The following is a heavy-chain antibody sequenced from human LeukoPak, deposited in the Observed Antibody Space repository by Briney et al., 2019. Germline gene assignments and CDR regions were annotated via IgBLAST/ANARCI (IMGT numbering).Heavy chain of an antibody. CDR1: GYTFTSYY. Sequence: ASVKVSCTASGYTFTSYYMHWVRQAPGQGLEWMGIISPSGGSTSYAQKFQGRVTMTRDTSTSTVYMELSSLRSEDTAVYYCASLFSSGPLGGPWGQGTLVTVSS. CDR2: ISPSGGST. V-gene: IGHV1-46*01. J-gene: IGHJ5*02. D-gene: IGHD3-22*01. CDR3: ASLFSSGPLGGP.